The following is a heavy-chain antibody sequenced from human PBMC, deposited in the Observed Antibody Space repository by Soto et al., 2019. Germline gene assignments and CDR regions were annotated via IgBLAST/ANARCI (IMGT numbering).Heavy chain of an antibody. D-gene: IGHD4-17*01. V-gene: IGHV4-34*01. CDR3: ARGSPRLATVTTWAVVGHYYMDV. CDR1: GGSFSGYY. Sequence: KPSETLSLTCAVYGGSFSGYYWSWIRQPPGKGLEWIGEINHSGSTNYNPSLKSRVTISVDTSKNQFSLKLSSVTAADTAVYYCARGSPRLATVTTWAVVGHYYMDVWGKGTTVTVSS. CDR2: INHSGST. J-gene: IGHJ6*03.